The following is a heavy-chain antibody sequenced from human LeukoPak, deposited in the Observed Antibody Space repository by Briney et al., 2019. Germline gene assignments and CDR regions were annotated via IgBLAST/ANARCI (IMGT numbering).Heavy chain of an antibody. CDR2: INPNTANT. CDR3: ARTSYDTPWFDP. CDR1: GHTFTHYD. D-gene: IGHD3-16*01. V-gene: IGHV1-8*01. Sequence: GASVKVSCKASGHTFTHYDFNWVRQATGQGLEWRGWINPNTANTAYAQNFQGRVILTMNTSISTAYMELRALTSDDTAVYFCARTSYDTPWFDPWGQGTLVTVSS. J-gene: IGHJ5*02.